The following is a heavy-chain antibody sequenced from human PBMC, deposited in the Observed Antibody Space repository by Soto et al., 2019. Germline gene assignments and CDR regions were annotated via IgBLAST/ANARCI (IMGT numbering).Heavy chain of an antibody. CDR1: GFTFGDYA. CDR2: FKWNSGDV. CDR3: AKDRSSGSPYYGMDF. D-gene: IGHD3-10*01. V-gene: IGHV3-9*01. J-gene: IGHJ6*02. Sequence: SLRLSCAASGFTFGDYAMHWVRQVPWKGLEWVSGFKWNSGDVGYADSVKGRFTISRDNARNSLYLQMNSLRPEDTAVYYCAKDRSSGSPYYGMDFWGQGTMVTVSS.